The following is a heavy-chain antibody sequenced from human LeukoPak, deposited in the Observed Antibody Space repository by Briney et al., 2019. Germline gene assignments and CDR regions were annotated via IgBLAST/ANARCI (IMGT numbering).Heavy chain of an antibody. CDR2: IYTIGST. V-gene: IGHV4-61*02. Sequence: PSQTLSLTCTVSGGSISSGSYYWSWIRQPAGKGLEWIGRIYTIGSTNYNPSLTSRVTISVDTSKNQFSLKLSSVTAADTAVYYCARAIVRGFRDPGYFDYWGQGTLVTVSS. D-gene: IGHD3-10*01. CDR1: GGSISSGSYY. CDR3: ARAIVRGFRDPGYFDY. J-gene: IGHJ4*02.